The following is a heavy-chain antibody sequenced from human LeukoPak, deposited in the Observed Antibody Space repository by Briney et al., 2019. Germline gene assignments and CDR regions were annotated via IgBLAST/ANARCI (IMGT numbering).Heavy chain of an antibody. J-gene: IGHJ4*02. Sequence: GESLRLSCVTSGFTFSRYSMRWVRQAPGQGLEWVSSIYFTGNYISYADSVKGRFTISRDNAKNSLYLQMNSLRAEDTAVYYCAREFNTVGNFDYWGQGTLVTVSS. D-gene: IGHD3-10*01. CDR2: IYFTGNYI. CDR1: GFTFSRYS. V-gene: IGHV3-21*01. CDR3: AREFNTVGNFDY.